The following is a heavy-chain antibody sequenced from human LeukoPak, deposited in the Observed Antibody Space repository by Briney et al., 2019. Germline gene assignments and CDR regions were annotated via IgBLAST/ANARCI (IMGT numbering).Heavy chain of an antibody. J-gene: IGHJ4*02. Sequence: KASETLSLTCAVSGVSISPYYWAWIRQPPGKGLEWIGYIHTSGSNNQYPSLKSRVTISVDTSKNQFSLKLSSVTAADTAVYYCARHGYLARHLFDYWGQGTLVTVSS. CDR1: GVSISPYY. D-gene: IGHD1-1*01. CDR2: IHTSGSN. V-gene: IGHV4-4*09. CDR3: ARHGYLARHLFDY.